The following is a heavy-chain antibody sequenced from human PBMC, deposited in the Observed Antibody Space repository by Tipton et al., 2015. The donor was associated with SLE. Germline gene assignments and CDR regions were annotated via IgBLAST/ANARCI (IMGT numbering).Heavy chain of an antibody. D-gene: IGHD3-3*01. CDR2: IYYSGST. J-gene: IGHJ4*02. V-gene: IGHV4-59*12. CDR1: GASISSYY. Sequence: TLSLTRTVSGASISSYYWSWIRQPPGKGLEWIGYIYYSGSTIHNPSLKSRVTMSVDTSKNQFSLKLSSVTAADTAVYYCAREPRSGYHDYWGQGTLVTVSS. CDR3: AREPRSGYHDY.